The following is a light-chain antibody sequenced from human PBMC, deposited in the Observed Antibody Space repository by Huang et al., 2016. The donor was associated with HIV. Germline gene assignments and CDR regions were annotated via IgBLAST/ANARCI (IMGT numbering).Light chain of an antibody. CDR3: HHYGSPPWT. CDR2: ATS. CDR1: QSLSSYY. V-gene: IGKV3-20*01. Sequence: IVLTQSPGTLSLSPGERATLSCRASQSLSSYYVAWYQQKAGQTPRLLIHATSTRANGIPDRFSGSGSGAGFTLTISRLEPEDSAVYFCHHYGSPPWTFGQGTRVEIK. J-gene: IGKJ1*01.